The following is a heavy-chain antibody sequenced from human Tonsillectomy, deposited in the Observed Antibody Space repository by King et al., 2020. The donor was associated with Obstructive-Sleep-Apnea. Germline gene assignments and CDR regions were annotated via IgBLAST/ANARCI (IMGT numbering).Heavy chain of an antibody. V-gene: IGHV4-34*01. CDR3: ARVLGAAGPDFYFDY. J-gene: IGHJ4*02. D-gene: IGHD1-26*01. CDR1: GGSFNDYY. Sequence: VQLQQWGAGLLKPSETLSLTCAVSGGSFNDYYWSWIRQPPGKGLEWIGEINHSGSTNYNPSLKSRVTVSVDTSRNQFSLKVHSVTAADTAVYYCARVLGAAGPDFYFDYWGQGNLVTVSS. CDR2: INHSGST.